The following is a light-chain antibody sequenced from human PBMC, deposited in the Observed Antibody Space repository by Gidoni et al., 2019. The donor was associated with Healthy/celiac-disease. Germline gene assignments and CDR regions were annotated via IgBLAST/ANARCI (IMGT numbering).Light chain of an antibody. CDR3: QQYGSSPRGA. CDR2: GAS. V-gene: IGKV3-20*01. J-gene: IGKJ1*01. Sequence: EIVLTQSPGTLSLSPGERATLSCRASQSVSSSYFAWYQQKPCQAPRLLIYGASSRATGIPDRFSGSGSGTDFTLTISRLEPEDFAVYYCQQYGSSPRGAFGQGTKVEIK. CDR1: QSVSSSY.